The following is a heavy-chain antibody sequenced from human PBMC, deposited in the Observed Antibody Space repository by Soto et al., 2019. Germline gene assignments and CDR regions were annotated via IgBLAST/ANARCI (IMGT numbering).Heavy chain of an antibody. CDR2: ISGSGGST. D-gene: IGHD6-19*01. V-gene: IGHV3-23*01. CDR3: AKAPGGSSGWRDY. CDR1: GFTFSSYA. J-gene: IGHJ4*02. Sequence: EVQLLESGGGLVQPGGSLRLSCAASGFTFSSYAMSWVRQAPGKGLEWVSAISGSGGSTYYADSVKGRFTISRDNSKNTLYRQRNSLRAEDTAVYYCAKAPGGSSGWRDYWGQGTLVTVSS.